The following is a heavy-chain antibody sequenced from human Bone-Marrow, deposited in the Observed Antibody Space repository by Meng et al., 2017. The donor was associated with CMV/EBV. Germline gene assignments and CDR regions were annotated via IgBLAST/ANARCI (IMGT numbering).Heavy chain of an antibody. CDR1: GLDFNTSS. CDR2: IDGSGNYI. D-gene: IGHD3-3*01. Sequence: GGSLRLSCAASGLDFNTSSMNWVRQAPGKGLEWVSSIDGSGNYIYSADSVKGRFTISRDNRKSSLYLQMNSLRAEDTALYYCAKELTLLRSLDYWGQGTLVTVSS. CDR3: AKELTLLRSLDY. V-gene: IGHV3-21*04. J-gene: IGHJ4*02.